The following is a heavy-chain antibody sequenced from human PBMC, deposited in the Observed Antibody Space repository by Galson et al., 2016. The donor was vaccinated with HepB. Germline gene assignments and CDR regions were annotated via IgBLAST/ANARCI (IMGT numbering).Heavy chain of an antibody. CDR1: GFTFTNYW. D-gene: IGHD6-13*01. CDR2: IKQDGSEK. V-gene: IGHV3-7*01. J-gene: IGHJ6*02. Sequence: SLRLSCAASGFTFTNYWMSWVRQAPGKGLEWVANIKQDGSEKYYVDSVTGRFTISRDNAKNSLYLQMSSLRVEDTAIYYCARGVRQQLVWYYYSAMDVWGQGTTVTVSS. CDR3: ARGVRQQLVWYYYSAMDV.